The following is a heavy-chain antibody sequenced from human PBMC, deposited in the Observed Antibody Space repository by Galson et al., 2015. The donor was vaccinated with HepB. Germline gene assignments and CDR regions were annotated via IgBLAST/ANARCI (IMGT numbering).Heavy chain of an antibody. V-gene: IGHV3-30*03. CDR1: GFTFSSYG. CDR3: ATYAVKMTTVVRDI. J-gene: IGHJ3*02. Sequence: SLRLSCAASGFTFSSYGMHWVRQAPGKGLEWVAVISYDGSNKYYADSVKGRFTISRDNSKNTLYLQMNSLRAEDTAVYYCATYAVKMTTVVRDIWGQGTMVTVSS. D-gene: IGHD4-23*01. CDR2: ISYDGSNK.